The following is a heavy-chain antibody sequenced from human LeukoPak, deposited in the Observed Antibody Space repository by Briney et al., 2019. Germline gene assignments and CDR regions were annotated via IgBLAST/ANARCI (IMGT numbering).Heavy chain of an antibody. CDR2: IYYSGST. D-gene: IGHD3-10*01. CDR3: ARGPYYYGSGSYRAI. V-gene: IGHV4-30-4*08. Sequence: SETLSLTCTVSGGSISSGDYYWSWIRQPPGKGLEWIGYIYYSGSTYYNPFLKSRVTISVDMSKNQFSLKLSSVTAADTAVYYCARGPYYYGSGSYRAIWGQGTLVTVSS. CDR1: GGSISSGDYY. J-gene: IGHJ4*02.